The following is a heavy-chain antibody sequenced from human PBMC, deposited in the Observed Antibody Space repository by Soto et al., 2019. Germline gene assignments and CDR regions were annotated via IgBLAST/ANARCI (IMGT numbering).Heavy chain of an antibody. CDR1: GFTFSSYS. D-gene: IGHD6-19*01. Sequence: EVQLVESGGGLVQPGGSLRLSCAASGFTFSSYSMNWVRQAPGKGLEWVSYISSSSSTIYYADSVKGRFTISRDNAKNSLYLKMNSLRAEDTAVYYCARDQVAVAGTFDYWGQGTLVTVSS. J-gene: IGHJ4*02. CDR3: ARDQVAVAGTFDY. CDR2: ISSSSSTI. V-gene: IGHV3-48*01.